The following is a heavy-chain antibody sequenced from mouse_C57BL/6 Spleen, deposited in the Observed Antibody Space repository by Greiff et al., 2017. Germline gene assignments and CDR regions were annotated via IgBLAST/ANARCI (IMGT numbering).Heavy chain of an antibody. CDR1: GYTFTSYW. Sequence: QVQLQQPGAELVRPGSSVKLSCKASGYTFTSYWMDWVKQRPGQGLEWIGNIYPSDSETHYNQKFKDKATLTVDKSSSTAYMQLSSLTSEDSAVXYGARSPIITTVVATDYWGQGTTLTVSS. CDR3: ARSPIITTVVATDY. D-gene: IGHD1-1*01. J-gene: IGHJ2*01. CDR2: IYPSDSET. V-gene: IGHV1-61*01.